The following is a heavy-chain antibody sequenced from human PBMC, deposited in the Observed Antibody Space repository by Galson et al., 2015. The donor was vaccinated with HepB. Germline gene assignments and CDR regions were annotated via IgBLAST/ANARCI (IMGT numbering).Heavy chain of an antibody. CDR3: ARGVDGDYVF. D-gene: IGHD4-17*01. CDR1: GYTFISYG. V-gene: IGHV1-18*01. J-gene: IGHJ3*01. CDR2: ISTNNGNT. Sequence: QSGAEVKKPGASVKVSCKAPGYTFISYGISWVRQAPGRGLEWMGWISTNNGNTKYTQKLQGRIIMTTDTSTSTAYMELRSLRSDDTAVYYCARGVDGDYVFWGQGTMVTVSS.